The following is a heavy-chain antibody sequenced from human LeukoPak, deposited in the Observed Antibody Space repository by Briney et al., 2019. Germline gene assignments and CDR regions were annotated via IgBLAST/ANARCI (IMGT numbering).Heavy chain of an antibody. D-gene: IGHD3-16*01. J-gene: IGHJ4*02. CDR3: ARCATYYFDY. CDR1: GFTFSSYG. V-gene: IGHV3-30*03. Sequence: GGSLRLSCAASGFTFSSYGMHWVRQAPGKGLEWVAVISYDGSNKYYADSVKGRFTISRDKSKNTVYLQMNSLRAEGTAVYYCARCATYYFDYWGQGTLVTVSS. CDR2: ISYDGSNK.